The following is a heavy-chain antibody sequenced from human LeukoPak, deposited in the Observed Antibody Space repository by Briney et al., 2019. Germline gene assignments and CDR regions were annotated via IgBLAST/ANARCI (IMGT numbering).Heavy chain of an antibody. CDR1: GFAFSSYS. CDR2: ISYDGSTK. D-gene: IGHD5-12*01. Sequence: GGSLRLSCAASGFAFSSYSMHWVRQAPGRGLEWVALISYDGSTKYYADSVKGRFTISRDNSKNTLYLQMNSLRAEDTAVYYCARVGRAWLLVGYFFDYWGQGTLVSVSS. CDR3: ARVGRAWLLVGYFFDY. V-gene: IGHV3-30*01. J-gene: IGHJ4*02.